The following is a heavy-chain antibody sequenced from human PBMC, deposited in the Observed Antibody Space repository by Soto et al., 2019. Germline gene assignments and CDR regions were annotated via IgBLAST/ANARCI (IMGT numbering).Heavy chain of an antibody. V-gene: IGHV3-15*01. CDR2: IKSKTSGGTI. CDR1: GFTFSPAW. J-gene: IGHJ4*02. D-gene: IGHD3-22*01. Sequence: GGTLRLSCAASGFTFSPAWMIWVRQAPGKGLELVGLIKSKTSGGTIDYAAPVKGRFTISRDDSEKTLYLQMNSLRAEDTAVYYCVADVLNSRGYVPIDYWAEGT. CDR3: VADVLNSRGYVPIDY.